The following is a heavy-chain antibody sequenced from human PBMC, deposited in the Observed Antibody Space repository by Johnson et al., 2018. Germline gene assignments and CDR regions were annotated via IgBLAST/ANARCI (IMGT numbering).Heavy chain of an antibody. D-gene: IGHD2-15*01. CDR3: ASYCSDGSCSSRSFDI. CDR2: IYYSGST. Sequence: QVQLQESGPGLVKPSETLSLTCSVSGGSISGYYWSWIRQSPGNGLEWIGYIYYSGSTSFNPSLKSRVALSIDTSQNQFSLKLTSVTAADTAVLYFASYCSDGSCSSRSFDIGGQGTMVTVSS. J-gene: IGHJ3*02. CDR1: GGSISGYY. V-gene: IGHV4-59*01.